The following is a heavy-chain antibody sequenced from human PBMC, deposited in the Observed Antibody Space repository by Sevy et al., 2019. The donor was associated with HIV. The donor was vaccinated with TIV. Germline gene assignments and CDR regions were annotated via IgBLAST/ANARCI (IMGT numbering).Heavy chain of an antibody. CDR3: ARHRSSGYYDDAFDL. CDR2: IYPDESDI. V-gene: IGHV5-51*01. J-gene: IGHJ3*01. CDR1: GYSFTSQW. D-gene: IGHD3-22*01. Sequence: GESLKISCKGSGYSFTSQWIGWVRQMPGKGLEGMGIIYPDESDIRYSPSFQGQVTISADKSISPAYLQWSSLKASDTAMYYCARHRSSGYYDDAFDLWGQGTMVTVSS.